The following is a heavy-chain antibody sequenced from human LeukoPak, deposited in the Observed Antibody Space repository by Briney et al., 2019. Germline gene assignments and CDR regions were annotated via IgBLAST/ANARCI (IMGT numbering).Heavy chain of an antibody. D-gene: IGHD3-10*01. Sequence: PGGSLRLSCAASGFTFSSYGMHWVRQAPGKGLEWVTIISYAGNNKYYADSVKGRFTISRDNSKNTLYLQINSLRAEDTAVYYCTTNSGRWFGETIYYMVVWGKGTTVTISS. CDR2: ISYAGNNK. V-gene: IGHV3-30*03. J-gene: IGHJ6*03. CDR1: GFTFSSYG. CDR3: TTNSGRWFGETIYYMVV.